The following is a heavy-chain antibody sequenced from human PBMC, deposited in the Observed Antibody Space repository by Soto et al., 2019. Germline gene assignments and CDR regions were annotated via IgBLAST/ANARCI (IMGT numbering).Heavy chain of an antibody. Sequence: ASVKVSYKASGYTFTSYGISWVRQAPGQGLEWMGWISAYNGNTKYAQKLQGRVTMTTDTSTSTAYLGLRSLRSDDTAVYYCARVWLAQLRYFDWLSSEWFDPWGQGTLVTVSS. D-gene: IGHD3-9*01. V-gene: IGHV1-18*01. CDR1: GYTFTSYG. J-gene: IGHJ5*02. CDR2: ISAYNGNT. CDR3: ARVWLAQLRYFDWLSSEWFDP.